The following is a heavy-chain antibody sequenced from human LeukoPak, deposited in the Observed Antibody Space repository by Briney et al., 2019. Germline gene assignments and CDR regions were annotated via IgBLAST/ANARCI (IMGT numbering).Heavy chain of an antibody. J-gene: IGHJ4*02. Sequence: GASVKVSCKASGYTFTSYDISWVRQAPGQGLEWVGWISAYNGNTNSAQKLQGRVTMTTDTSMSTAYMELRSLRSDDTAVYYCARVAIFGVYMAYYFDYWGQGTLVTVSS. CDR2: ISAYNGNT. CDR1: GYTFTSYD. CDR3: ARVAIFGVYMAYYFDY. V-gene: IGHV1-18*01. D-gene: IGHD3-3*01.